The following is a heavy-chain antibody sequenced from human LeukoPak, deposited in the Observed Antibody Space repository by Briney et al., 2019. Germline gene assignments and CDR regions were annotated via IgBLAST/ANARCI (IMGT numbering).Heavy chain of an antibody. CDR2: MKSNNGDT. J-gene: IGHJ4*02. V-gene: IGHV1-8*01. CDR1: GYTFTGYD. D-gene: IGHD6-13*01. Sequence: GASVKVSCKTSGYTFTGYDINWVRQAPGQGLEWMGWMKSNNGDTHFAQKFQGRLTMTRNTSINTAFMELSSLRSEDAAVYYCARGEYSSSWYPFDYWGQGSLVTVSS. CDR3: ARGEYSSSWYPFDY.